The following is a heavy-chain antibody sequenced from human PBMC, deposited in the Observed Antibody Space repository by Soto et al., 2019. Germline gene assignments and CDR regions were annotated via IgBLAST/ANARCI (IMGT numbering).Heavy chain of an antibody. Sequence: ASVKVSCKASGYTFTTYGFNWVRQAPGQGLEWMGWISPYNGDTIYAQNFQGRVTLTTDTSTSTAYMELRTLTSEDTAVYYCARTPRAQMIVLEAATRFDYWGQGTLVTVSS. CDR3: ARTPRAQMIVLEAATRFDY. V-gene: IGHV1-18*04. CDR1: GYTFTTYG. J-gene: IGHJ4*02. D-gene: IGHD2-15*01. CDR2: ISPYNGDT.